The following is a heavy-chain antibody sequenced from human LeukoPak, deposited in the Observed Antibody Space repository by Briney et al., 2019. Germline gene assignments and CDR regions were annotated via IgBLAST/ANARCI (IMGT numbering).Heavy chain of an antibody. CDR1: GGSISGSSYY. Sequence: SETLSLTCTVSGGSISGSSYYWGWIRQPPGKGLEWIGSIYYSGSTYDNPSLKSRVTISVDTSKNQFSLKLSSVTAADTAVYYCARFYFDFDYWGQGTLVTVSS. V-gene: IGHV4-39*01. CDR3: ARFYFDFDY. J-gene: IGHJ4*02. D-gene: IGHD3-9*01. CDR2: IYYSGST.